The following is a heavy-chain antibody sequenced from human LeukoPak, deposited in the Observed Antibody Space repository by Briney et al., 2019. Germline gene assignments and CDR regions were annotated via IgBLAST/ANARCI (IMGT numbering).Heavy chain of an antibody. D-gene: IGHD3-10*01. CDR1: GGSISSYY. CDR2: IYYSGST. V-gene: IGHV4-59*12. J-gene: IGHJ6*03. CDR3: ARLRPYYGSGSYYDYYYYYMDV. Sequence: PSETLSLTCTVSGGSISSYYWSWIRQPPGKGLEWIGYIYYSGSTNYNPSLQSRVTISLDTSKNQFSLKLSSVTAADTAVYYCARLRPYYGSGSYYDYYYYYMDVWGKGTTVTISS.